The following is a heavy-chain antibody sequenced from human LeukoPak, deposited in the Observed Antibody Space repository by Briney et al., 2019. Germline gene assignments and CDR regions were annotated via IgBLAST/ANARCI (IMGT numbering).Heavy chain of an antibody. Sequence: PVGSLRLSCAASGFTFSGSAMHWVRQASGKGLEWVGRIRSKANIYATAYAASVKGRFTISGDDSKNTAYLQMNSLKTEDTAVYYCTRHVPNSSYANFDYWGQGTLVTVSS. CDR3: TRHVPNSSYANFDY. CDR1: GFTFSGSA. D-gene: IGHD5-12*01. J-gene: IGHJ4*02. CDR2: IRSKANIYAT. V-gene: IGHV3-73*01.